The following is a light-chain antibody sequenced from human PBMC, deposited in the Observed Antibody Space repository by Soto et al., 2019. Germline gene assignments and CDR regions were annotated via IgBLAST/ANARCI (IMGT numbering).Light chain of an antibody. CDR2: DVS. Sequence: IMTQPPATLSVSPGERVTLSCRAGQGVTTNFAWYQQKSGQSPRLLIYDVSTRATGVPARFSGTGSETDFTLTISGLQSEDCAVYFCPEYNIWPFSFGQGRLLEVK. V-gene: IGKV3-15*01. J-gene: IGKJ5*01. CDR3: PEYNIWPFS. CDR1: QGVTTN.